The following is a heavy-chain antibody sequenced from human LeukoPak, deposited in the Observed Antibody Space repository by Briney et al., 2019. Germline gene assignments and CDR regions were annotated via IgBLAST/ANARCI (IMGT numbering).Heavy chain of an antibody. J-gene: IGHJ6*02. V-gene: IGHV3-7*01. CDR3: ARDPSVAGSLYYYYYGMDV. CDR2: IKQDGSEK. D-gene: IGHD6-19*01. Sequence: GGSLRLSCAASGFTFSSYAMSWVRQAPGKGLEWVANIKQDGSEKYYVDSVKGRFTISRDNAKNSLYLQMNSLRAEDTAVYYCARDPSVAGSLYYYYYGMDVWGQGTTVTVSS. CDR1: GFTFSSYA.